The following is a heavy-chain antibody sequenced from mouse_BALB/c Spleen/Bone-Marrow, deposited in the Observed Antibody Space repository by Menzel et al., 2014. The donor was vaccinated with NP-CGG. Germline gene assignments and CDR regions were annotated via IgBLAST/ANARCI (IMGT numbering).Heavy chain of an antibody. V-gene: IGHV3-6*02. J-gene: IGHJ1*01. Sequence: EVKLEESGPGLVKPSQSLSLTCSVTGYSITSGYFWNWIRQFPGNKLEWMGYISYDGTSNYNPSLKNRISITRDTSKNHFFLKLNSVTTEDTATYYCARVSYRYNWYFDVWGAGTTVTVSS. CDR3: ARVSYRYNWYFDV. D-gene: IGHD2-14*01. CDR1: GYSITSGYF. CDR2: ISYDGTS.